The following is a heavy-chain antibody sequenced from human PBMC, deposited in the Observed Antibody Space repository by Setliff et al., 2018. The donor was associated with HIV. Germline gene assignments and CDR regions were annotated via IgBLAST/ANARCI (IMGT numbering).Heavy chain of an antibody. D-gene: IGHD6-19*01. CDR2: INTANGNT. CDR1: GYTFTDYA. Sequence: ASVKVSCKTSGYTFTDYAIHWVRQAPGQRLAWLGWINTANGNTQYSQEFQGRVSFSRDTSATTAYLELNSLTSQDTAVYYCGRGESTAVAPVPHYYYMDFWGEGTTVTVSS. V-gene: IGHV1-3*04. J-gene: IGHJ6*03. CDR3: GRGESTAVAPVPHYYYMDF.